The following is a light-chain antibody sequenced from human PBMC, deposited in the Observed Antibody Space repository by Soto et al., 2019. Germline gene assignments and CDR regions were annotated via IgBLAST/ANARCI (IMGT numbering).Light chain of an antibody. V-gene: IGKV1-12*01. CDR1: PGVASW. J-gene: IGKJ1*01. CDR3: QQYGSSPQT. Sequence: DIQMTQSPSSVSASVGDGVTITCRASPGVASWLAWYQQKPGKAPKLLIYAASNLQSGVPSRFSGSGSGTDFTLTISRLEPEDFAVYYCQQYGSSPQTFGQGTKVEIK. CDR2: AAS.